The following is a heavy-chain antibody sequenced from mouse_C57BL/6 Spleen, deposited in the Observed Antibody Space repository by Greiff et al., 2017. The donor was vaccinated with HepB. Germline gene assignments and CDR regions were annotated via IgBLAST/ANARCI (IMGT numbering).Heavy chain of an antibody. Sequence: EVQLQQSGPELVKPGASVKISCKASGYTFTDYYMNWVKQSHGKSLEWIGDINPNNGGTSYNQKFKGKATLTVDKSSSTAYMELRSLTSEDSAVYYCARYELPYDFDYWGQGTTLTVSS. CDR2: INPNNGGT. J-gene: IGHJ2*01. V-gene: IGHV1-26*01. D-gene: IGHD2-12*01. CDR1: GYTFTDYY. CDR3: ARYELPYDFDY.